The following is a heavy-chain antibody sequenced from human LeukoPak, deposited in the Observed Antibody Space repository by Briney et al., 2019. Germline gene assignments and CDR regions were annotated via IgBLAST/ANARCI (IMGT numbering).Heavy chain of an antibody. V-gene: IGHV4-59*01. D-gene: IGHD5-18*01. CDR2: IYYSGST. J-gene: IGHJ4*02. CDR1: GGSISSYY. Sequence: PSETLSLTCTVSGGSISSYYWSWIRQPPGKGLEWTGYIYYSGSTNYNPSLKSRVTISVDTSKNQFSLKLSSVTAADTAVYYCARGIVDTAMVPRYYFDYWGQGTLVTVSS. CDR3: ARGIVDTAMVPRYYFDY.